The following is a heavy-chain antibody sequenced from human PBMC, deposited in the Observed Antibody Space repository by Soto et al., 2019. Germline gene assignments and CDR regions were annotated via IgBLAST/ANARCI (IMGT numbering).Heavy chain of an antibody. V-gene: IGHV1-2*04. D-gene: IGHD4-17*01. J-gene: IGHJ6*02. Sequence: GASVKVSCKASGYTFTGYYTHWVRQAPGQGLEWMGWINPNSGGTNYAQKFQGWVTMTRDTSISTAYMELSRLRSDDTAVYYCARVGPVTTGVAYYYGMDVWGQGTTVTVSS. CDR3: ARVGPVTTGVAYYYGMDV. CDR2: INPNSGGT. CDR1: GYTFTGYY.